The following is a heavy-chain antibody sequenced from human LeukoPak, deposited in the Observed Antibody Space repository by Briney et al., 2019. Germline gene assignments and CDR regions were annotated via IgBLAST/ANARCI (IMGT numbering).Heavy chain of an antibody. CDR2: ISGSGGST. CDR3: AREAEGAYYMDV. J-gene: IGHJ6*03. CDR1: GFTFSSYA. V-gene: IGHV3-23*01. D-gene: IGHD2-15*01. Sequence: GGSLRLSCAASGFTFSSYAMSWVRQAPGKGLEWVSAISGSGGSTYYADSVKGRFTISRDNAKNSLYLQMNSLRAEDTAVYYCAREAEGAYYMDVWGKGTTVTVSS.